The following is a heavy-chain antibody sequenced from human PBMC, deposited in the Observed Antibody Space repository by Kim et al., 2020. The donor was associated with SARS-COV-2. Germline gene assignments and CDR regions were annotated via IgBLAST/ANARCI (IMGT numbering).Heavy chain of an antibody. CDR3: ARDLTTYDILTGYYLYYYYYGMDV. Sequence: ASVKVSCKASGYTFTSYGISWVRQAPGQGLEWMGWISAYNGNTKYAQKLQGRVTMTTDTSTSTAYMALRSLRSDDTAVYYCARDLTTYDILTGYYLYYYYYGMDVWGQGTTVTVSS. CDR2: ISAYNGNT. CDR1: GYTFTSYG. J-gene: IGHJ6*02. D-gene: IGHD3-9*01. V-gene: IGHV1-18*01.